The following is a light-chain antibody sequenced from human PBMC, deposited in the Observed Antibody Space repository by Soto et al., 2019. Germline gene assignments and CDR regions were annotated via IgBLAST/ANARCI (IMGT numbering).Light chain of an antibody. Sequence: DIQMTQSPSSLSASVGDRVTITCRASQSISNYLNWYQQKPGKAPKLLMFAASSLQSGVPSRFSGGGSGTDFTLAISSLQPEDFATYYCQQSYSTPRTFGQRTKVKIK. CDR2: AAS. CDR3: QQSYSTPRT. J-gene: IGKJ1*01. V-gene: IGKV1-39*01. CDR1: QSISNY.